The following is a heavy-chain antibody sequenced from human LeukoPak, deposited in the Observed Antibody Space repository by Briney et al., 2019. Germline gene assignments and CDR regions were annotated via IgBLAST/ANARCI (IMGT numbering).Heavy chain of an antibody. CDR1: GVSISSSSYY. CDR2: IYYSGST. J-gene: IGHJ5*02. CDR3: VRRVPYGSGSYFGH. D-gene: IGHD3-10*01. V-gene: IGHV4-39*01. Sequence: SEALSLTCTVSGVSISSSSYYWDWIRQPPGKGLEWIGSIYYSGSTYYNPSLKSRVTISVDTSKKQFSLKLTSVTAADTAVYYCVRRVPYGSGSYFGHWGQGTLVTVSS.